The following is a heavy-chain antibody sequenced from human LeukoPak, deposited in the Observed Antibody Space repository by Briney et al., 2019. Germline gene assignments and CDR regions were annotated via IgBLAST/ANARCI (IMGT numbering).Heavy chain of an antibody. CDR1: GGSINSHY. CDR2: IYYSGST. Sequence: SETLSLTCTVSGGSINSHYWSWIRQPPGKGLEWIGYIYYSGSTKYNPSLKSRVTMSVDTSTNPFSLRLNSVTAADTAVYYCARFDQQLVEGAIAYYDYYYMDVWGKGTTVTVSS. CDR3: ARFDQQLVEGAIAYYDYYYMDV. D-gene: IGHD6-13*01. V-gene: IGHV4-59*11. J-gene: IGHJ6*03.